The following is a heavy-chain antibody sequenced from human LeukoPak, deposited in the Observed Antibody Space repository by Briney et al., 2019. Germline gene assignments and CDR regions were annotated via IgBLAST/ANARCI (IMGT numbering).Heavy chain of an antibody. J-gene: IGHJ6*02. CDR3: AAGGYCSSTSCYDPYYYYGMDV. V-gene: IGHV1-18*01. Sequence: GASVKVSCEASGYTFTSYGISWVRQAPGQGLEWMGWISAYNGNTNYAQKLQGRVTMTTDTSTSTAYMELRSLRSDDTAVYYCAAGGYCSSTSCYDPYYYYGMDVWGQGTTVTVSS. CDR2: ISAYNGNT. D-gene: IGHD2-2*01. CDR1: GYTFTSYG.